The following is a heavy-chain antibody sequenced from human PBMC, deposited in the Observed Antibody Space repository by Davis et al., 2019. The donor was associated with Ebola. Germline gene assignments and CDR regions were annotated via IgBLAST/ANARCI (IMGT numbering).Heavy chain of an antibody. CDR3: AKGWLRSGIDY. CDR1: GDSVSSAG. D-gene: IGHD5-12*01. V-gene: IGHV6-1*01. Sequence: HSQTLSLTCAISGDSVSSAGWNWIRQSPSRGLEWLGRTYYTSKWYNDYAVSVKGRITISPDTSKNQLSLQLNSVTPEDSAVYYCAKGWLRSGIDYWGQGTLVTVSS. J-gene: IGHJ4*02. CDR2: TYYTSKWYN.